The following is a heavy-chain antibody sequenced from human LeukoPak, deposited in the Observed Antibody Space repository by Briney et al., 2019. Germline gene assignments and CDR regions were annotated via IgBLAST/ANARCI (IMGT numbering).Heavy chain of an antibody. V-gene: IGHV4-4*08. J-gene: IGHJ5*02. CDR1: GGSISSYY. D-gene: IGHD2-21*02. CDR2: IYTSGST. Sequence: SETLSLTCTVSGGSISSYYWSWIRQPPGKGLEWIGYIYTSGSTNYNPSLKSRVTISVDTSKNQFSLKLSSVTAANTAVYYCARERVWRYCGGDSCGWFDPWGQGTLVTVSS. CDR3: ARERVWRYCGGDSCGWFDP.